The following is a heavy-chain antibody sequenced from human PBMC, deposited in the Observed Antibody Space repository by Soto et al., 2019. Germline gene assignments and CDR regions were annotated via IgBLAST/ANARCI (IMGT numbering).Heavy chain of an antibody. V-gene: IGHV1-46*01. Sequence: ASVKVSCKASGYTFTSYYMHWMRQAPGQGLEWMGIINPSGGSTSYAQKFQGRVTMTRDTSTSTVYMELSSLRSEDTAVYYCASLFRDYGGYDSADDYWGQGTLVTVSS. D-gene: IGHD5-12*01. CDR1: GYTFTSYY. CDR3: ASLFRDYGGYDSADDY. J-gene: IGHJ4*02. CDR2: INPSGGST.